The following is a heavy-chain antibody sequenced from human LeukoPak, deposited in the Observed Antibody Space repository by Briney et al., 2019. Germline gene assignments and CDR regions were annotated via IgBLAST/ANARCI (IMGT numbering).Heavy chain of an antibody. D-gene: IGHD6-13*01. CDR1: GYTFTSYG. J-gene: IGHJ5*02. CDR3: ATSAAGTFSHWFDP. Sequence: ASVKVSCKASGYTFTSYGISWVRQAPGQGLEWMGWISAYNGNTNYAQKLQGRVTMTTDTSTSTAYMELRSLRSDDTAVYYCATSAAGTFSHWFDPWGQGTLVTVSS. CDR2: ISAYNGNT. V-gene: IGHV1-18*01.